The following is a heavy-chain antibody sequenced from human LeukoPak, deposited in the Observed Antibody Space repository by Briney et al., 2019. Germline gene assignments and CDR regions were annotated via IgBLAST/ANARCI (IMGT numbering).Heavy chain of an antibody. CDR2: ITSTGRYI. J-gene: IGHJ3*01. CDR1: GFTFSSYT. CDR3: ARLRNVGGNPHPFNV. D-gene: IGHD4-23*01. V-gene: IGHV3-21*01. Sequence: GGSLRLSCAASGFTFSSYTMNWVRQAPGKGLEWVSSITSTGRYIFYADSLKGRFTISRDNAKKSLYLQMNSLRAEDTAVYYCARLRNVGGNPHPFNVWGQGTTVTVSS.